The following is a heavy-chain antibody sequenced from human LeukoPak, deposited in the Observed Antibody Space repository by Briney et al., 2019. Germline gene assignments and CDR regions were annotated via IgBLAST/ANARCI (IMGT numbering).Heavy chain of an antibody. CDR1: GGSISNYY. D-gene: IGHD3-10*01. V-gene: IGHV4-4*07. CDR2: IYTSGNT. CDR3: ARTPFTRGSGSYYYYFDY. Sequence: SETLSLTCTVSGGSISNYYWSWIRQPAGKGLEWIGRIYTSGNTNYNPSLKGRVTMSVDTSKSQFSLKLSSVTAADTAVYYCARTPFTRGSGSYYYYFDYWGQGTLVTVSS. J-gene: IGHJ4*02.